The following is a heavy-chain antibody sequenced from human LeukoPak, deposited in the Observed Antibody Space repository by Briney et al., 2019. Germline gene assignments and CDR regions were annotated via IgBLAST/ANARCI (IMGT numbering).Heavy chain of an antibody. Sequence: SVKVSCKASGGTFSSYTISWVRQAPGQGLEWMGRITPILGIANYAQKFQGRVTMTRDTSTSTVYMELSSLRSEDTAVYYCARRQTTTDAFDIWGQGTMVTVSS. CDR3: ARRQTTTDAFDI. D-gene: IGHD1-1*01. J-gene: IGHJ3*02. CDR1: GGTFSSYT. V-gene: IGHV1-69*02. CDR2: ITPILGIA.